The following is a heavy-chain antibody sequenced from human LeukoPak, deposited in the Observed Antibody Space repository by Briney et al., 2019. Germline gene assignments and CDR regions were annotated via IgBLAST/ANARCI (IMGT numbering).Heavy chain of an antibody. Sequence: GGSLRLSCAASGFTFSSYSMNWVRQAPGKGLEWVSYISSSSSTIYYADSVKGRFTISRDNAKNSLYLQMNSLRAEDTAVYYCAREPVLGYCSGGSCYPQNYYMDVWGKGTTVTVSS. CDR2: ISSSSSTI. D-gene: IGHD2-15*01. J-gene: IGHJ6*03. V-gene: IGHV3-48*01. CDR3: AREPVLGYCSGGSCYPQNYYMDV. CDR1: GFTFSSYS.